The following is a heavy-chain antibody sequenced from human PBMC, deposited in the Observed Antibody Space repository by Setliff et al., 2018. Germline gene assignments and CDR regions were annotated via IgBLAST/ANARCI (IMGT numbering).Heavy chain of an antibody. CDR3: ARAYGMDV. V-gene: IGHV1-18*01. CDR2: ISAYNGNT. Sequence: GASVKVSCKASGYTFTSYAMHWVRQAPGQGLEWMGWISAYNGNTKYAQKFQGRVTTTTDTSTSTVYMELSSLRSEDTAVYYCARAYGMDVWGQGTTVTVSS. CDR1: GYTFTSYA. J-gene: IGHJ6*02.